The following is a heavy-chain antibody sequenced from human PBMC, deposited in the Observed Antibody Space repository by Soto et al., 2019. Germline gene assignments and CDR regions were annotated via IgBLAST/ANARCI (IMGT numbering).Heavy chain of an antibody. D-gene: IGHD3-3*01. Sequence: GWSLRLSCAASGFTFSTYAMHWVRQAPGKGLEWVAVISYDGSDKYYADSVKGRFTISRDNSKNTLYLQMNSLRAEDTALYYCARNSLRFWRVGVLDIWGQGTMVTVSS. CDR1: GFTFSTYA. CDR2: ISYDGSDK. J-gene: IGHJ3*02. CDR3: ARNSLRFWRVGVLDI. V-gene: IGHV3-30-3*01.